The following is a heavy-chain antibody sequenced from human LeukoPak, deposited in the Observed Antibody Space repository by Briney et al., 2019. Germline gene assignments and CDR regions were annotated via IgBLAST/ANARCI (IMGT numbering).Heavy chain of an antibody. V-gene: IGHV4-59*01. CDR3: ASGYCSGGSCYDYYYYYYMDV. CDR1: GGSISSYY. D-gene: IGHD2-15*01. Sequence: SETLSLTCTVSGGSISSYYWSWIRQPPGKGLEWIGYIYYSGSTNYNPSLKSRVTISVDTSKNQFSLKLSSVTAADTAVYYCASGYCSGGSCYDYYYYYYMDVWGKGTTVTVPS. J-gene: IGHJ6*03. CDR2: IYYSGST.